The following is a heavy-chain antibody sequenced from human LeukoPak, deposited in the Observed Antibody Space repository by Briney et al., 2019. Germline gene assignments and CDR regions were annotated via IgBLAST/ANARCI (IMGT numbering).Heavy chain of an antibody. Sequence: GGSLRLSCAASGFTFSTDEMHWVRQAPGKGLEWVSDISSSGSTMYYADSVKGRFTTSRDNAKNLLYLQMHSLRAEDTAVYYCSLLAAASPQDYWGQGTLVTVSS. CDR3: SLLAAASPQDY. V-gene: IGHV3-48*03. J-gene: IGHJ4*02. CDR1: GFTFSTDE. D-gene: IGHD6-25*01. CDR2: ISSSGSTM.